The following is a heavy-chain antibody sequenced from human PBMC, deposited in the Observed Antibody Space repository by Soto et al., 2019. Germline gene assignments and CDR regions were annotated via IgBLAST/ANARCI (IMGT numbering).Heavy chain of an antibody. J-gene: IGHJ3*02. CDR2: ISYSGYT. CDR1: GGSIRNDNFY. V-gene: IGHV4-31*03. Sequence: QVQLQESGQGLVKPSQTLSLTCTVSGGSIRNDNFYWSYLRQRPGKGLEWIGYISYSGYTYYNPSLKSRVSRSGDPSNNQFSRMLNSVTAADTAVYYCARDVEGTVTGRGAFGIGGRGTLVTVSS. D-gene: IGHD6-19*01. CDR3: ARDVEGTVTGRGAFGI.